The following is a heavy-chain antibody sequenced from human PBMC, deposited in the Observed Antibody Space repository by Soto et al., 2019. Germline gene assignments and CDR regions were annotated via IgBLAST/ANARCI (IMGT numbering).Heavy chain of an antibody. D-gene: IGHD1-26*01. J-gene: IGHJ6*02. CDR2: IKSKTDGGTT. CDR1: GFTFSNAW. Sequence: EVQLVESGGGLVQPGGSLRLSCAASGFTFSNAWMSWVRQAPGKGLEWVGRIKSKTDGGTTDYAAPVKGRFTISRDDSKNTLYLQMNSLKTEDTAVYYCTTDSGGLTYYYGMDVWGQGTTVTVSS. V-gene: IGHV3-15*01. CDR3: TTDSGGLTYYYGMDV.